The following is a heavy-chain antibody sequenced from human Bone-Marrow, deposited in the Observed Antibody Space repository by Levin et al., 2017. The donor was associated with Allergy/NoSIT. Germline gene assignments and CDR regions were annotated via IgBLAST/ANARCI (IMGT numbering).Heavy chain of an antibody. CDR3: TKLSWGTRSFDY. V-gene: IGHV3-23*01. CDR2: ISDTGTNT. Sequence: PGGSLRLSCTTSGFSFSSYGLNWVRQAPGKGLEWVSTISDTGTNTHYPDSAKGRFTISRDNSKNILYLQMNSLRAEDTAIYYCTKLSWGTRSFDYWGQGALVTVSS. CDR1: GFSFSSYG. D-gene: IGHD3-16*01. J-gene: IGHJ4*02.